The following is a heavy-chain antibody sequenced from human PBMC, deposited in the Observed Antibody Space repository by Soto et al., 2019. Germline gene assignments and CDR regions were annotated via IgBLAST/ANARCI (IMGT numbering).Heavy chain of an antibody. D-gene: IGHD2-21*02. CDR3: AHSRCGGDCLQSYSSHYYDGMDV. CDR2: IYWDDDK. Sequence: QITLKESGPSLVKPTQTLTLTCTFSGFSLSTGGVGVGWIRQPPGKALEWLALIYWDDDKRYSPCLRSRLTGTMDTSKTQVVLTMTSRDPVDTATYYCAHSRCGGDCLQSYSSHYYDGMDVWGQGTTVTVSS. V-gene: IGHV2-5*02. J-gene: IGHJ6*02. CDR1: GFSLSTGGVG.